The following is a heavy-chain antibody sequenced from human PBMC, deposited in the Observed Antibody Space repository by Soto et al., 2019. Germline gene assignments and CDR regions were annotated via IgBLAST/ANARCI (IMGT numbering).Heavy chain of an antibody. J-gene: IGHJ4*02. Sequence: RASVKVSCKASGGTFSSYAISWVRQAPGQGLEWMGGIIPIFGTANYAQKFQGRVTITADESTSTAYMELSSLRSEDTAVYYCARVETIFGVVTTYYFDYWGQGTLVTVSS. V-gene: IGHV1-69*13. CDR1: GGTFSSYA. CDR2: IIPIFGTA. D-gene: IGHD3-3*01. CDR3: ARVETIFGVVTTYYFDY.